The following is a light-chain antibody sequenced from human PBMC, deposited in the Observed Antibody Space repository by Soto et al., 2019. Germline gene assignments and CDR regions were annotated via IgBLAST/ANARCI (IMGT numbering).Light chain of an antibody. CDR3: MQGTHWPRT. CDR2: RVS. J-gene: IGKJ1*01. V-gene: IGKV2-30*02. Sequence: DAVLTQSPVSLPVTLGQPASISCRSSQSLVHSDGNTYLNWFLQRPGQSPRRLVYRVSNRDSGVTDKISGSGSVTYFTLEISRVEAEDIGVYFCMQGTHWPRTFGQGTKVDIK. CDR1: QSLVHSDGNTY.